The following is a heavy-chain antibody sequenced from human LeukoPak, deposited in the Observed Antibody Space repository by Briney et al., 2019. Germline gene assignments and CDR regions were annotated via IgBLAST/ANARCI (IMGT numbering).Heavy chain of an antibody. CDR2: IFSGGNT. D-gene: IGHD3-3*01. CDR1: GFTVSTTY. CDR3: ARVEYYDFWSGRKMPPWFDP. V-gene: IGHV3-66*02. Sequence: PGGSLRLSCAASGFTVSTTYMSWVRQAPGKGLEWVSVIFSGGNTYYADSAKGRFTISRDNSKNMLYLQMNSLRAEDTAVYYCARVEYYDFWSGRKMPPWFDPWGQGTLVTVSS. J-gene: IGHJ5*02.